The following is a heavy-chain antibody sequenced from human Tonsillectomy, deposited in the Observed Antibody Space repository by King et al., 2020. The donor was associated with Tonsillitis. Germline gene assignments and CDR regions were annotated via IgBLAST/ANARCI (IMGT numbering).Heavy chain of an antibody. V-gene: IGHV3-72*01. J-gene: IGHJ4*02. CDR3: ARERAYCSSTTCSKPYDY. CDR1: GFTFSDHY. CDR2: TGNKGNSHTT. D-gene: IGHD2-2*01. Sequence: VQLVESGGGLVQPGGSLRLSCAASGFTFSDHYMEWVRQAAGKGLEWVGRTGNKGNSHTTEYAASVKGRFTLSTDDSKNSLYLQMSSLKTEDTAVYYCARERAYCSSTTCSKPYDYWGQGALVTVS.